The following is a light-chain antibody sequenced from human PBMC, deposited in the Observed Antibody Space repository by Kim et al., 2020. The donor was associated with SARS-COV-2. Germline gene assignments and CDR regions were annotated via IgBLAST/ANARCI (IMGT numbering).Light chain of an antibody. CDR1: QSVSTY. Sequence: SLSPRERATLSCRAGQSVSTYLAWYQQKPGQSPRLLIYGAFNRAPGIPDRFSGSESGTDFTLTISGLEPEDFAVYYCQQYHTSPYNFGQGTKLEI. J-gene: IGKJ2*01. CDR3: QQYHTSPYN. CDR2: GAF. V-gene: IGKV3-20*01.